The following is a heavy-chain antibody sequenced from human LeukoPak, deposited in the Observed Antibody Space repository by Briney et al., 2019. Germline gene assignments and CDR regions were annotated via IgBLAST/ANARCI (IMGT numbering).Heavy chain of an antibody. J-gene: IGHJ4*02. Sequence: GGSLRLSCTASGFTFSSYWMSWVRQAPGKGLEWVSAISGSGGSTYYADSVKGRFTISRDNSKNTLYLQMNSLRAEDTAVYYCAKDPVADYYDSSGPPYYFDYWGQGTLVTVSS. CDR1: GFTFSSYW. CDR3: AKDPVADYYDSSGPPYYFDY. D-gene: IGHD3-22*01. V-gene: IGHV3-23*01. CDR2: ISGSGGST.